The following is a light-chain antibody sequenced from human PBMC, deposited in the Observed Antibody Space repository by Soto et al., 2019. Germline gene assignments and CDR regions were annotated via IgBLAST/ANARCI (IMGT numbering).Light chain of an antibody. J-gene: IGKJ1*01. V-gene: IGKV3-15*01. CDR2: GAS. Sequence: EIVMTQCPATLSVSPGERATLSCMASQSVSSDLAWYHQKPGQAPRLLIYGASTRATGIPARFSGSGSGTEFTLTINSLQSEDFAVYYCQQYNNWPRTFGQGTKVDIK. CDR3: QQYNNWPRT. CDR1: QSVSSD.